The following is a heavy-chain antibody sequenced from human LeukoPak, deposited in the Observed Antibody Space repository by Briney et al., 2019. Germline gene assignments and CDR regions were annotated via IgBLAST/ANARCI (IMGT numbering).Heavy chain of an antibody. D-gene: IGHD5-24*01. V-gene: IGHV4-4*02. Sequence: SGTLSLTCAVSDGSISNSNWWSWVRQPPGKGLEWVGEIYHSGRTNYNPSLKSRVTISVDKSKNQFSLKLSSVTAADTAVYYCARNRDGYNSFDYWGQGTLVTVSS. CDR3: ARNRDGYNSFDY. CDR2: IYHSGRT. J-gene: IGHJ4*02. CDR1: DGSISNSNW.